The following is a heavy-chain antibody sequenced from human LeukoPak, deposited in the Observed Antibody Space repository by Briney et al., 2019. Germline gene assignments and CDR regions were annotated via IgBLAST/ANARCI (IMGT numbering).Heavy chain of an antibody. Sequence: GGSLRLSCAASGFTFSGYWMSWVRQAPGKGLEWVANINQDGSEKYYVESVKGRFTTSRDNAKNSLFLQMGSLRVEETAVYYCARESTAGYNSSWYGFRNWGQGTLVSVSS. J-gene: IGHJ1*01. D-gene: IGHD6-13*01. CDR1: GFTFSGYW. CDR3: ARESTAGYNSSWYGFRN. V-gene: IGHV3-7*01. CDR2: INQDGSEK.